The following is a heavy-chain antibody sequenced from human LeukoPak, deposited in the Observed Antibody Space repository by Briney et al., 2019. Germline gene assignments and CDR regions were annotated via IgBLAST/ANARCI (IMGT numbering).Heavy chain of an antibody. J-gene: IGHJ3*02. Sequence: SETLSLSCTVSGDSISNFYWSWIRQPPGKGLECLGYISNSGTTTYTTSLKSRVTISVHTSNNQLSLKMTFLTAADTPVYYCARVARSVSYIGGRGTLVTVSS. CDR3: ARVARSVSYI. D-gene: IGHD3-16*01. CDR1: GDSISNFY. V-gene: IGHV4-59*01. CDR2: ISNSGTT.